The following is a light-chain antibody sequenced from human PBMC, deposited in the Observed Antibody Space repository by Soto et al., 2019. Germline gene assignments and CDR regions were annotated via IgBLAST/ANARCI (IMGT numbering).Light chain of an antibody. J-gene: IGKJ2*01. Sequence: DIQMTQSPSSLSASVGDRVTITCQASQDITHFLNWYQQKPGKAPKLLIYQASNLETGVPSRFSGSGSGTHFTFTISSLQPEDIATYYCQQCDTLPDTFGQGTKLEI. CDR1: QDITHF. CDR2: QAS. V-gene: IGKV1-33*01. CDR3: QQCDTLPDT.